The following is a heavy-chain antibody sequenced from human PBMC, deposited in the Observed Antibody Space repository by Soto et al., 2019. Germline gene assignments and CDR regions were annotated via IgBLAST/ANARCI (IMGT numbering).Heavy chain of an antibody. CDR2: ISYDGSNK. D-gene: IGHD6-19*01. Sequence: QVQLVESGGGVVQPGRSLRLSCAASGFTFSSYGMHWVRQAPGKGLEWVAVISYDGSNKYYADYVKGRFTISRDNSKNTLYLKMNSLRAEDTAVYYCAKERSSVWYYFDAWGQGTLVTVSS. J-gene: IGHJ4*02. V-gene: IGHV3-30*18. CDR3: AKERSSVWYYFDA. CDR1: GFTFSSYG.